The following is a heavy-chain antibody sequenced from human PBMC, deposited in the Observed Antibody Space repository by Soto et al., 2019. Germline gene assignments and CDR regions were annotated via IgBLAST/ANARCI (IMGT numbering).Heavy chain of an antibody. V-gene: IGHV4-38-2*01. CDR1: GYSISNAFY. J-gene: IGHJ4*02. CDR3: ARSQRGRTAFTFDY. CDR2: IYYSGTT. D-gene: IGHD3-16*01. Sequence: PSETLSLTCAVSGYSISNAFYCAWFRQPPGKGLEWIGYIYYSGTTNYNSYLKSRLSLSVDMSKNQFSLKLASVTAADTAVYFCARSQRGRTAFTFDYWGQGALVTVSS.